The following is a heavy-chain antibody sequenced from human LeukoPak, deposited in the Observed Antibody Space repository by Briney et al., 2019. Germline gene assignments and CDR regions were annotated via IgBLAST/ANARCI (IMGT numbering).Heavy chain of an antibody. CDR1: GGSIGPYY. V-gene: IGHV4-4*08. J-gene: IGHJ5*02. CDR3: ARDFDRKNWFDP. CDR2: IYYLGTT. Sequence: SETLSLTCSVSGGSIGPYYWSWIRQPPGKGLEWIGYIYYLGTTEYNPSLKSRINISADTSKNEVSLRLSSVTAADTAVYYCARDFDRKNWFDPWGEGALVTVSS.